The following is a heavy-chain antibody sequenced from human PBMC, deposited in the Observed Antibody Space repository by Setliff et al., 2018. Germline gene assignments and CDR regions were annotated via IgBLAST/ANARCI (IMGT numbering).Heavy chain of an antibody. V-gene: IGHV1-8*03. CDR3: ARAHSGSDFHDPFDI. CDR2: LNPSSGNT. D-gene: IGHD1-26*01. Sequence: ASVKVSCKASGYSFTSNDINWVRQATGQGPEWMGWLNPSSGNTGYAPKFQGRVTITRSTSLSTAYMELSSLRAEDTAIYYCARAHSGSDFHDPFDIWGQGTMVTVSS. J-gene: IGHJ3*02. CDR1: GYSFTSND.